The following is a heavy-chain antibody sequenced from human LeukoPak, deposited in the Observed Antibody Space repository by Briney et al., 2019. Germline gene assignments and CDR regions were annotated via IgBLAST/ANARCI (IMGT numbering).Heavy chain of an antibody. J-gene: IGHJ3*02. CDR3: ANNSSDFDAFDI. D-gene: IGHD6-19*01. CDR1: GFTVSTSY. V-gene: IGHV3-23*01. Sequence: GGSLRLSCAVSGFTVSTSYMSWVRQAPGKGLEWVSAISGSGGSTYYADSVKGRFTISRDNSKNTLYLQMNSLRAEDTAVYYCANNSSDFDAFDIWGQGTMVTVSS. CDR2: ISGSGGST.